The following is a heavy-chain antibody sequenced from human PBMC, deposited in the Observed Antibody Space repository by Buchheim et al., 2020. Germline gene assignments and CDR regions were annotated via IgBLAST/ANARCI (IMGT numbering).Heavy chain of an antibody. Sequence: QVQLQESGPGLVKPSGTLSLTCAVSGGSISSSNWWSWVRQPPGKGLEWIGEIYHSGSTNYNPSLTSRVTISVDKSKNQFSLKLSSVTAADTAVYYCARVWYYDSSGYYYGGGPLDWGQGTL. CDR2: IYHSGST. CDR3: ARVWYYDSSGYYYGGGPLD. CDR1: GGSISSSNW. V-gene: IGHV4-4*02. J-gene: IGHJ4*02. D-gene: IGHD3-22*01.